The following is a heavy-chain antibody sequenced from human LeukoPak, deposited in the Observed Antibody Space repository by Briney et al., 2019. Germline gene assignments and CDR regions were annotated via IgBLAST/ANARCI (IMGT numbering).Heavy chain of an antibody. D-gene: IGHD4-23*01. Sequence: SETLSLTCGVSGGSISSTNSCTWVRQPPGEGLEWIGEVHLSGRTNYNPSLESRVTISVDTSKNHFSLKLTSVTAADTAVYYCARVDYGVNLTPLFDYWGQGTLVTVSS. CDR2: VHLSGRT. CDR3: ARVDYGVNLTPLFDY. V-gene: IGHV4-4*02. CDR1: GGSISSTNS. J-gene: IGHJ4*02.